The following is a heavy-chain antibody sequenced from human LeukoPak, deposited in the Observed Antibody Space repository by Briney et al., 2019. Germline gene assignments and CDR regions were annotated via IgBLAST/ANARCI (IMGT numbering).Heavy chain of an antibody. CDR3: ARAESTWYSGLDY. D-gene: IGHD6-13*01. Sequence: PGGSLRLSCAASGFTLSSYGMHWVRQAPGKGLEWVAIIWYDGSNKYYADSVKGRFTISRDNSKNTLYLQMNSLRAEDTAVYYCARAESTWYSGLDYWGQGTMVTVSS. V-gene: IGHV3-33*01. CDR1: GFTLSSYG. CDR2: IWYDGSNK. J-gene: IGHJ4*02.